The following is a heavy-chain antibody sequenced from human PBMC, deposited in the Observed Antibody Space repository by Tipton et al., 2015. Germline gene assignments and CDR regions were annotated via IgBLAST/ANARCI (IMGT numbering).Heavy chain of an antibody. Sequence: GLVKPSETLSLGCSVSGDSIRNNYWSWIRQTAGKGLEWIGRIYGGGTVDYNPSLKGRVTMSVDTSKNEFSLRLTSVTAADTATYYCARDVVPNWFDPRGQGILVTVSS. V-gene: IGHV4-4*07. J-gene: IGHJ5*02. CDR2: IYGGGTV. CDR1: GDSIRNNY. CDR3: ARDVVPNWFDP. D-gene: IGHD2-8*01.